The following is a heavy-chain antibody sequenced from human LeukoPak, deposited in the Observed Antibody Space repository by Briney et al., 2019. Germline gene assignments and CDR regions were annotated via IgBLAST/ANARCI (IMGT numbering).Heavy chain of an antibody. Sequence: GGSLRLSCAASGFTSSSYAMSWIRQAPGKGLEWVSAISGSGGSTYYADSVKGRFTISRDNSKNTQYLQMNSLRAEDTAVYYCAKDLSGGDLTPNYFDYWGQGTLVTVSS. CDR1: GFTSSSYA. J-gene: IGHJ4*02. CDR3: AKDLSGGDLTPNYFDY. CDR2: ISGSGGST. V-gene: IGHV3-23*01.